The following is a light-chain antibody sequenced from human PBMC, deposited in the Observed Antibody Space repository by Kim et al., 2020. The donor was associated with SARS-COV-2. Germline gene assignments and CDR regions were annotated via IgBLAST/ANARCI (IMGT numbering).Light chain of an antibody. CDR3: QQYYSTPHT. J-gene: IGKJ2*01. V-gene: IGKV4-1*01. CDR1: QSVLYSSINKNY. CDR2: WAS. Sequence: RATINCKSSQSVLYSSINKNYLGWYQHKPGQPPKLLIYWASTRESGVPDRFSGSGSETDFTLTISSLQAEDVAVYYCQQYYSTPHTFGQGTKLEI.